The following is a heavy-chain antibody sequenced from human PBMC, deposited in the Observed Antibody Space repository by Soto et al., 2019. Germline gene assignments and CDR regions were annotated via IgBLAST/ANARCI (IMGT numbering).Heavy chain of an antibody. CDR3: AKDLQQLVEGDWFDP. V-gene: IGHV3-30*18. J-gene: IGHJ5*02. CDR1: GFTFSSYG. CDR2: ISYDGSNK. D-gene: IGHD6-13*01. Sequence: QVQLVESGGGVVQPGRSLRLSCAASGFTFSSYGMHWVRQAPGKGLEWVAVISYDGSNKYYADSVKGRFTISRDNSKNPLYLQMNSLRAEDTAVYYCAKDLQQLVEGDWFDPWGQGTLVTVSS.